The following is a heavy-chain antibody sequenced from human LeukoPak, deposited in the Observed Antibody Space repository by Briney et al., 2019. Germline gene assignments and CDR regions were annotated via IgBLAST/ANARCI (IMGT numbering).Heavy chain of an antibody. CDR3: ARGGYDFVYYYYGMDV. CDR1: GYTFIGYY. D-gene: IGHD3-3*01. J-gene: IGHJ6*02. CDR2: INPNSGGT. Sequence: GASVKVSCKASGYTFIGYYMHWVRQAPGQGLEWMGRINPNSGGTNYAQKFQGRVTMTRDTSISTAYMELSRLRSDDTAVYYCARGGYDFVYYYYGMDVWGQGTTVTVSS. V-gene: IGHV1-2*06.